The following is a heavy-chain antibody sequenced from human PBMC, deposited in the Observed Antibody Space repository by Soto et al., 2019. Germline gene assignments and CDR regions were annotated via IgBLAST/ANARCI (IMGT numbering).Heavy chain of an antibody. CDR1: GFTFSSYW. Sequence: GGSLRLSCAASGFTFSSYWMSWVRQAPGKGLEWVANIKQDGSEKYYVDSVKGRFTISRDNAKNSLYLQMNSLRAEDTAVYYCAGAWGGSGWAPPELAFDIWGQGTMVTVSS. D-gene: IGHD6-19*01. V-gene: IGHV3-7*01. CDR2: IKQDGSEK. J-gene: IGHJ3*02. CDR3: AGAWGGSGWAPPELAFDI.